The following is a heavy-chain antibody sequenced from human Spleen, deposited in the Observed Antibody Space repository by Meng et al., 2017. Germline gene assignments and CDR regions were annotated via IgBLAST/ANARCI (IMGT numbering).Heavy chain of an antibody. J-gene: IGHJ4*02. CDR3: ARGTPGRSYSDY. CDR1: DYTFTGYG. CDR2: LGAHDGDT. V-gene: IGHV1-18*01. D-gene: IGHD3-10*01. Sequence: GQPVQSGPEEQKPGASGKGPCKASDYTFTGYGVSWVRQAPGQGLEWMAWLGAHDGDTSHAPKFQGRVTVSADRPTATAYMELRSLRSDDTAVYYCARGTPGRSYSDYWGQGTLVTVSS.